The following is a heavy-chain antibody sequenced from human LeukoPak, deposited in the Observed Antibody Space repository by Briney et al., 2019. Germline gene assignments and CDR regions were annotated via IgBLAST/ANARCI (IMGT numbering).Heavy chain of an antibody. Sequence: GGSLRLSCVVSTFTSYRYSMNWVRQAPGKGLEWVSSISSSGTYIFYADSVKGRFTISRDNAKNSLYLQMNSLRAEDTAVYYCAKSGGYSGSYPSPDYWGQGTLVTVSS. J-gene: IGHJ4*02. CDR2: ISSSGTYI. CDR3: AKSGGYSGSYPSPDY. CDR1: TFTSYRYS. D-gene: IGHD1-26*01. V-gene: IGHV3-21*04.